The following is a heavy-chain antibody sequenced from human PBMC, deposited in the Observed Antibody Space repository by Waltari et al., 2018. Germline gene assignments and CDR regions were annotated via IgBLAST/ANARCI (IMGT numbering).Heavy chain of an antibody. V-gene: IGHV3-7*01. CDR3: ARDKGYGFDL. Sequence: EERLVESGGGLVQPGGSLRLSCDASGFTLSNHWMSWVRQAPGKGPEGLANIRPDESEEFYVDSVKGRFSISRDNAKSSLFLQMNSLRAEDTALYYCARDKGYGFDLWGQGTRVTVSS. J-gene: IGHJ3*01. CDR1: GFTLSNHW. CDR2: IRPDESEE.